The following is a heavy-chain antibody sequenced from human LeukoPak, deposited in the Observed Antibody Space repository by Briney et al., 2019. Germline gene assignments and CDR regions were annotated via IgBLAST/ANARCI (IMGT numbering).Heavy chain of an antibody. Sequence: PGGSLGLSCAASGFTFSSYGMHWVRQAPGKGLEWVAFIRSDGINKYYADSVKGRFTISRDNSKNTLFLQMNSLRAEDTAVHYCAKDSSGSIDYWGQGTLVTVSS. CDR2: IRSDGINK. CDR1: GFTFSSYG. D-gene: IGHD3-10*01. V-gene: IGHV3-30*02. CDR3: AKDSSGSIDY. J-gene: IGHJ4*02.